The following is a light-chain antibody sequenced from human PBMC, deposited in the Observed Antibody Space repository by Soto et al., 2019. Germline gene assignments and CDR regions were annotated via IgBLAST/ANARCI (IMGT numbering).Light chain of an antibody. V-gene: IGKV1-27*01. Sequence: DIQMTQSPSSLSASVGDRVTITCRPSQGIGNSLAWYQQKPGTVPKLLIHTASTLQSGVPSRFSGSGSGKDFTLTISSLQPEDVATYYYQKYDSAPTFGPGTKVEIK. CDR1: QGIGNS. J-gene: IGKJ1*01. CDR3: QKYDSAPT. CDR2: TAS.